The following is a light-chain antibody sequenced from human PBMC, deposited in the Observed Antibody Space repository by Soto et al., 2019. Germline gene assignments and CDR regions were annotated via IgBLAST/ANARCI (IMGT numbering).Light chain of an antibody. CDR2: ATS. CDR3: QKYNSAPLT. V-gene: IGKV1-27*01. J-gene: IGKJ4*01. Sequence: DVQMTQSPSSLSASVGDRVTITCRASQGIAPYLAWFQQKPGKVPKLLIYATSTLQSGVPSRFSGSGSGTDFTLTISSLQPEDFATYYCQKYNSAPLTFGGGTKV. CDR1: QGIAPY.